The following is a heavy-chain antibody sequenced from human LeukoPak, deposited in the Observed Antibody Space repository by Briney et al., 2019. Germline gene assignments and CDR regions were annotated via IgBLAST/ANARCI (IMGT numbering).Heavy chain of an antibody. Sequence: SVKVSCKASGGTFSSYAISWVRQAHGQGLEWMGGIIPIFGTANYAQKFQGRVTITTDESTSTAYMELSSLRSEDTAVYYCARDRVSYYYDSSGFPGLGYFDYWGQDTLVTVSS. D-gene: IGHD3-22*01. CDR3: ARDRVSYYYDSSGFPGLGYFDY. CDR1: GGTFSSYA. V-gene: IGHV1-69*05. CDR2: IIPIFGTA. J-gene: IGHJ4*02.